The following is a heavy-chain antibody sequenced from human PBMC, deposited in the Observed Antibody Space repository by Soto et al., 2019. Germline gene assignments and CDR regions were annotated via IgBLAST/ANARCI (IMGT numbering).Heavy chain of an antibody. Sequence: EVQLLESGGGLVQPGGSLRLSCAASGFTFSSYAMSWVRQAPGKGLEWVSAISGSGGSTYYADSVKGRFTISRDNSKNTLYLQMNSLRAEDTGVYYCAIDRGSQVYYDFWSGYHPDAFDIWGQGTMVTVSS. CDR3: AIDRGSQVYYDFWSGYHPDAFDI. D-gene: IGHD3-3*01. V-gene: IGHV3-23*01. CDR2: ISGSGGST. J-gene: IGHJ3*02. CDR1: GFTFSSYA.